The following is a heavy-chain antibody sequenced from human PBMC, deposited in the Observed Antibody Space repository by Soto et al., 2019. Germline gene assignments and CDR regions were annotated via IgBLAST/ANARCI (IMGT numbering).Heavy chain of an antibody. V-gene: IGHV4-39*01. Sequence: QLQLQESGPGLVKPSETLSLTCTVSGGSISSSSYYWCWIRQPPGKGLEWIGSIYYSGSTYYNPSLKSRVTISVDTSKNQFSLKLSSVTAADTAVYYCARHTPAISISDHWGQGTLVTVSS. CDR2: IYYSGST. J-gene: IGHJ4*02. CDR3: ARHTPAISISDH. CDR1: GGSISSSSYY. D-gene: IGHD2-15*01.